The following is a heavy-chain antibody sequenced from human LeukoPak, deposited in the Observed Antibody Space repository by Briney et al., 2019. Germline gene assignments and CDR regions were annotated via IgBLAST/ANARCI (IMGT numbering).Heavy chain of an antibody. D-gene: IGHD6-19*01. CDR1: GGSLSGYY. CDR3: ARQWLVSPLFDY. Sequence: SETLSLTCAVYGGSLSGYYWSWTRQPPGKGLEWIGEINHSGSTNYNPSLKSRVTISVDTSKNQLCLKLSSMTAADTAVYYCARQWLVSPLFDYWGQGTLVTVSS. J-gene: IGHJ4*02. CDR2: INHSGST. V-gene: IGHV4-34*01.